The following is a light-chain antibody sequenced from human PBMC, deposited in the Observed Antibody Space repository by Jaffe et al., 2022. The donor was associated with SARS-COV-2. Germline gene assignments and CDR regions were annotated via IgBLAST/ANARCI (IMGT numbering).Light chain of an antibody. CDR2: QDN. V-gene: IGLV3-1*01. Sequence: SYELTQPPSVSLSPGETANITCSGDKLGDKYASWYQQRPGQSPLLVIYQDNRRPSGIPERFSGSNSGNTATLTISGTQTVDEADYYCQTWDSRTVVFGGGTKVTVL. J-gene: IGLJ2*01. CDR3: QTWDSRTVV. CDR1: KLGDKY.